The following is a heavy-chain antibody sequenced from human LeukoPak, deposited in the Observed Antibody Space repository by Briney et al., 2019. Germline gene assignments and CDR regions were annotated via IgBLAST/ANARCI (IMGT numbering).Heavy chain of an antibody. CDR1: GGSISSYY. J-gene: IGHJ4*02. CDR3: ARAWGYCSSTSCTFDY. CDR2: IYTSGST. Sequence: PSETLSLTCTVSGGSISSYYWSWIRQPPGKGLEWIGYIYTSGSTNYNPSPKSRVTISVDTSKNQFSLKLSSVTAADTAVYYCARAWGYCSSTSCTFDYWGQGTLVTVSS. V-gene: IGHV4-4*09. D-gene: IGHD2-2*01.